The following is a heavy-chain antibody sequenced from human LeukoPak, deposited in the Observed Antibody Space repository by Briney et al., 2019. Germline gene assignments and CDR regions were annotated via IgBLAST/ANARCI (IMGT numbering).Heavy chain of an antibody. D-gene: IGHD6-19*01. J-gene: IGHJ4*02. CDR2: ISGSGSTI. Sequence: PGGSLRLSCAASGFTFSTYEMNWVRQAPGKGLEWISYISGSGSTIYYADSVKGRFTISRDNAKNSLYLQMNSLRAEDTAVYYCARDRGYSSFDYWGQGTLVTVSS. V-gene: IGHV3-48*03. CDR1: GFTFSTYE. CDR3: ARDRGYSSFDY.